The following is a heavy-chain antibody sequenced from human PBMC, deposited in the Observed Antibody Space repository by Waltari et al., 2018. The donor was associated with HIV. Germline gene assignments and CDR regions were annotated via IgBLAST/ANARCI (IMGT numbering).Heavy chain of an antibody. CDR3: ARATGDSPFDY. CDR2: IYTSRST. D-gene: IGHD4-17*01. CDR1: GGSISSGSYY. V-gene: IGHV4-61*02. J-gene: IGHJ4*02. Sequence: QVQLQESGPGLVKPSQTLSLTCTVSGGSISSGSYYWSRIRQPAGKGLEWIGRIYTSRSTNYNPSLKSRVTISVDTSKNQLSLKLSSVTAADTAVYYCARATGDSPFDYWGQGTLVTVSS.